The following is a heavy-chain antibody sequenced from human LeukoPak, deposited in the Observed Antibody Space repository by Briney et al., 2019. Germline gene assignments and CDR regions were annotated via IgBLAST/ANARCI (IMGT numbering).Heavy chain of an antibody. CDR3: ARDSSMLRGPMVIYYFDF. V-gene: IGHV3-23*01. J-gene: IGHJ4*02. D-gene: IGHD3-10*01. CDR2: ISGGGDAT. Sequence: GGSLRLSCSASDFSFITYAMSWVRQAPGKGLEWVSSISGGGDATYYADSVKGRFTISRDNSKNTLYLQMNSLRAEDTAVYYCARDSSMLRGPMVIYYFDFWGQGTLVTVSS. CDR1: DFSFITYA.